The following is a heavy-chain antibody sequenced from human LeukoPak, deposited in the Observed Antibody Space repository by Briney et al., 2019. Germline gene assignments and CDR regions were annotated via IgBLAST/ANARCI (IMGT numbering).Heavy chain of an antibody. Sequence: GGSLRLSCAASGFTFDDYGMSWVRQAPGKGLEWVSGINWNGGSTGYADSVKGRFTISRDNAKNSLYLQMNSLRAEDTALYYCVRGKYYDFWSGYYTGSHAFDIWGQGTMVTVSS. V-gene: IGHV3-20*04. D-gene: IGHD3-3*01. CDR3: VRGKYYDFWSGYYTGSHAFDI. CDR2: INWNGGST. CDR1: GFTFDDYG. J-gene: IGHJ3*02.